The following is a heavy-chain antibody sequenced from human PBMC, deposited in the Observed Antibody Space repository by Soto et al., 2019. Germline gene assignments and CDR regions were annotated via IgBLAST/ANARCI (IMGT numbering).Heavy chain of an antibody. V-gene: IGHV3-72*01. D-gene: IGHD2-2*02. Sequence: PGGSLRLSCAASGFTVSGNYMSWVRQAPGKGLEWVGRMRNRGQSHIADYAASVKGRFTMSRDDSENSLHLQMNSLKTEDTAVYYCTRDTYTALDYWGQGTLVTVSS. CDR1: GFTVSGNY. CDR3: TRDTYTALDY. J-gene: IGHJ4*02. CDR2: MRNRGQSHIA.